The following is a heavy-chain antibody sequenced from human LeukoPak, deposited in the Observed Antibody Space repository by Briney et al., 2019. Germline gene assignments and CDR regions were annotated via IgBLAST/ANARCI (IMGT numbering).Heavy chain of an antibody. CDR1: GGTFSSYA. CDR3: ARGQMATMDY. Sequence: ASVKVSCKASGGTFSSYAISWVRQAPGQGLEWMGGIIPIFGTANYAQKFQSRVTITTDESTSTAYMELSSLRSEDTAVYYCARGQMATMDYWGQGTLVTVSS. J-gene: IGHJ4*02. D-gene: IGHD5-24*01. CDR2: IIPIFGTA. V-gene: IGHV1-69*05.